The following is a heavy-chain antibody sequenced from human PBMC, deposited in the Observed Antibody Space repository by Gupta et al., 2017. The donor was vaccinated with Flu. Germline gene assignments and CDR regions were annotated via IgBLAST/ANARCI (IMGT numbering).Heavy chain of an antibody. Sequence: EVRLVESGGGLVQPGWSLRLSCAASGFTFSSYEMNWVRQAPGKGLEWVSYISSSGSTIYYADSVKGRFTISRDNAKNSLYLQMNSLRAEDTAVYYCARDGLWELLQYWGQGTLVTVSS. CDR2: ISSSGSTI. D-gene: IGHD1-26*01. J-gene: IGHJ4*02. CDR1: GFTFSSYE. CDR3: ARDGLWELLQY. V-gene: IGHV3-48*03.